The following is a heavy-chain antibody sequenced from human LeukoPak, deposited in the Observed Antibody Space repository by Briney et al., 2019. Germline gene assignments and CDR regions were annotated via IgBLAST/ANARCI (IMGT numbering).Heavy chain of an antibody. D-gene: IGHD2-21*02. CDR3: ARGFVLGAAKNYFDY. CDR1: GFTFSSYA. CDR2: ISYDGTNK. J-gene: IGHJ4*02. V-gene: IGHV3-30-3*01. Sequence: GGSLRLSCAASGFTFSSYAMHWVRQAPGKGLEWVAVISYDGTNKYYADSVKGRFTISRDNSKNTLSLQMNSLRAEDTALYYCARGFVLGAAKNYFDYWGQGALVTVSS.